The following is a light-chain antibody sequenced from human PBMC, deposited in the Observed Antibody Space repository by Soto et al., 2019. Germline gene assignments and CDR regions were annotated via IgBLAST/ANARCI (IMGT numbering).Light chain of an antibody. Sequence: QSVLTQPPSASGTPGQRVTLSCSGSSSNIGSNIVNWYQQLPGRAPKLLIYRTNQRPSGVPDRFSASKSGTSASLAISGLQSEDEADYYCEAWDDSLIGVLFGGGTKLTVL. CDR3: EAWDDSLIGVL. V-gene: IGLV1-44*01. CDR1: SSNIGSNI. CDR2: RTN. J-gene: IGLJ2*01.